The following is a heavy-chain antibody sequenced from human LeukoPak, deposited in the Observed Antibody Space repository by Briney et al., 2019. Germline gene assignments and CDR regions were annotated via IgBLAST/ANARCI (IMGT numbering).Heavy chain of an antibody. CDR2: INPNSGGT. D-gene: IGHD6-13*01. CDR3: ARGDSSSWYYFDY. CDR1: GYTFTGYY. Sequence: ASVKVSCKASGYTFTGYYMHWVRQAPGQGLEWMGWINPNSGGTNYAQKFQGRVTMTRDTSISTACMELSRLRSDDTAVYYCARGDSSSWYYFDYWGQGTLVTVSS. J-gene: IGHJ4*02. V-gene: IGHV1-2*02.